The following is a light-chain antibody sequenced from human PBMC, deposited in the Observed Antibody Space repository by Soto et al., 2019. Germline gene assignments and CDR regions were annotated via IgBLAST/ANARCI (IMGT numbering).Light chain of an antibody. V-gene: IGLV2-18*02. Sequence: QSVLTQPPSMPGSPGQAVAISCSGTSSDVGSYNRVSWYQQPPGTAPKLMIYDVSNRPSGVPDRFSGSKSGNTASLTISGLQAEDEADYYCSSFTTSSTYVFGTGTKVTVL. CDR1: SSDVGSYNR. J-gene: IGLJ1*01. CDR2: DVS. CDR3: SSFTTSSTYV.